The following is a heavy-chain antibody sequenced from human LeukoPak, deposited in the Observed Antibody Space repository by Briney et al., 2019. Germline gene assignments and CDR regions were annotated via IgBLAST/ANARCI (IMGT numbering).Heavy chain of an antibody. Sequence: GASVKVSCKASGYTFTGYYMHWVRQAPGQGLEWMGWINPNSGGTNYAQKFQGRVTLTRDTSISTAYMELSRLRSDDTAVYYCARDIYGSGSYYDYWGQGTLVTVSS. CDR2: INPNSGGT. CDR3: ARDIYGSGSYYDY. CDR1: GYTFTGYY. J-gene: IGHJ4*02. D-gene: IGHD3-10*01. V-gene: IGHV1-2*02.